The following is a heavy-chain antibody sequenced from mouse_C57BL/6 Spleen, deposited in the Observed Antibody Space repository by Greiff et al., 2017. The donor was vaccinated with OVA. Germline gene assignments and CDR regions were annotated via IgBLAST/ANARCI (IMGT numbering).Heavy chain of an antibody. CDR1: GYSITSGYY. CDR3: AKQLGYCDY. Sequence: EVQLQESGPGLVKPSQSLSLTCSVTGYSITSGYYWNWIRQFPGNKLEWMGYISYDGSNNYNPSLKNRISITRDTSKNQFFLKLNSVTTEDTATYYCAKQLGYCDYWGQGTTLTVSS. D-gene: IGHD4-1*02. CDR2: ISYDGSN. J-gene: IGHJ2*01. V-gene: IGHV3-6*01.